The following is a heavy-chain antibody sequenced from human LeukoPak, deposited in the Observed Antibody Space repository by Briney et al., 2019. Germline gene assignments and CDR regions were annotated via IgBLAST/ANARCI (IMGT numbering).Heavy chain of an antibody. Sequence: GGSLRLSCAASGFAFSSYWMSWVRQAPGKGLEWVANINQDGSEKYYVDSVKGRFTISRDNAKNSLYLQMSSLRADDTALYYCASRSSVAASGPGWGQGTLVTVSS. J-gene: IGHJ4*02. CDR3: ASRSSVAASGPG. V-gene: IGHV3-7*01. CDR1: GFAFSSYW. D-gene: IGHD2-15*01. CDR2: INQDGSEK.